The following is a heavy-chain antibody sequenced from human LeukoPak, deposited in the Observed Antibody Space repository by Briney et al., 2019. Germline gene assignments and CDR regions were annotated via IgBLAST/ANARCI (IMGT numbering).Heavy chain of an antibody. V-gene: IGHV1-18*01. D-gene: IGHD2-2*01. CDR3: ARLASCSHMWCAFDI. J-gene: IGHJ3*02. CDR2: ISAYNGNT. Sequence: ASVKVSCKASGYTFTSYGISWARQAPGQGLEWMGWISAYNGNTNYAQKLQGRVTMTTDTSTSTAYMELRSLRSDDTAVYYCARLASCSHMWCAFDIWGQGTMVTVSS. CDR1: GYTFTSYG.